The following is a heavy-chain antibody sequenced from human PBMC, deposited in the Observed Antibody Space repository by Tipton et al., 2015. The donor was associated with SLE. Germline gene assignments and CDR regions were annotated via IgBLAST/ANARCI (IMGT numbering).Heavy chain of an antibody. D-gene: IGHD5-24*01. CDR3: AGAPLGSITGFDF. CDR1: GVSISSYNW. CDR2: ISHTGST. V-gene: IGHV4-4*02. J-gene: IGHJ4*01. Sequence: PGLVKPSGTLSLTCTVSGVSISSYNWWSWVRQPPGKGLEWVGEISHTGSTNSNPSLKSRVTISIDTSKNQFSLKMTSMTAADTAVYYCAGAPLGSITGFDFWGHGTLVTVSS.